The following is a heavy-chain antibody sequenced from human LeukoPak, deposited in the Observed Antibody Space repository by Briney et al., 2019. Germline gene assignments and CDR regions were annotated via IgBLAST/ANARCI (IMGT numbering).Heavy chain of an antibody. CDR3: ARVGNSGGYYNPLDY. D-gene: IGHD3-22*01. CDR1: GFTFSDRY. V-gene: IGHV3-72*01. J-gene: IGHJ4*02. Sequence: GGSLRLSCAASGFTFSDRYMDWVRQAPGKGLEWVGRTRDKANSYTTEYAASVKDRFTMSRDDSKNSVYLQMNSLKIEDTAVYYCARVGNSGGYYNPLDYWGQGTLVTVSS. CDR2: TRDKANSYTT.